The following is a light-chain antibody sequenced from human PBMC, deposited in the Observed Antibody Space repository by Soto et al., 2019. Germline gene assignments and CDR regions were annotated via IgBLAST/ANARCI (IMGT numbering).Light chain of an antibody. CDR2: EVS. J-gene: IGLJ1*01. CDR1: SSDVGSYYY. CDR3: SSYTAGGTI. Sequence: QSVLIQPPSVSGSPGQSVTISCTGTSSDVGSYYYVSWYQQLPGKAPKLMISEVSNRPSGVSNRFSGSKSGNTASLTISGLQAEDEADYYCSSYTAGGTIFGTGTKVTVL. V-gene: IGLV2-14*01.